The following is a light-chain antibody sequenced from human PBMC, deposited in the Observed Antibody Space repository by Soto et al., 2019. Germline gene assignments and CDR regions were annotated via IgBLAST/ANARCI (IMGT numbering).Light chain of an antibody. CDR1: QSLSREF. J-gene: IGKJ2*01. CDR3: QHYGGSPAYT. V-gene: IGKV3-20*01. Sequence: EIILTQSPGTLSLSPGERATLSCRGSQSLSREFLAWYQQKPGQAPRLLMYHTSSRASGVPDRFSGSWSGTAFTHTSSAVEPEDSAVYYCQHYGGSPAYTFGQGTKLDI. CDR2: HTS.